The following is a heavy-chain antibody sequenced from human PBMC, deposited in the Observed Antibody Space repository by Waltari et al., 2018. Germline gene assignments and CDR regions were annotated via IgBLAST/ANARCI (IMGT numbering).Heavy chain of an antibody. V-gene: IGHV3-30*02. Sequence: QVQLVESGGGVVQPGGSLRLSCAASGFSFSSYGMHWVRQAPGKGLEWVAFIRYDGSNKYYADSGKGRFTITRDNSKNMLYLQMNSLRAEDTAVYYCAKVYCSSTSCYLNYQDYYMDVWGKGTTVTISS. CDR3: AKVYCSSTSCYLNYQDYYMDV. CDR2: IRYDGSNK. CDR1: GFSFSSYG. D-gene: IGHD2-2*01. J-gene: IGHJ6*03.